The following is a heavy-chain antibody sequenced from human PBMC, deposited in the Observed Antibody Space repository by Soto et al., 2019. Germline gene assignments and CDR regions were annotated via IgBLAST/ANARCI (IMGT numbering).Heavy chain of an antibody. CDR1: GGSISSGGYY. Sequence: SETLSLTCTVSGGSISSGGYYWSWIRQHPGKGLEWIGYIYYSGSTNYNPSLKSRVTISVDTSKNQFSLKLSSVTAADTAVYYCARHVGYYDFWSGYYRGNNWFDPWGQGTLVTVSS. D-gene: IGHD3-3*01. CDR3: ARHVGYYDFWSGYYRGNNWFDP. V-gene: IGHV4-61*08. CDR2: IYYSGST. J-gene: IGHJ5*02.